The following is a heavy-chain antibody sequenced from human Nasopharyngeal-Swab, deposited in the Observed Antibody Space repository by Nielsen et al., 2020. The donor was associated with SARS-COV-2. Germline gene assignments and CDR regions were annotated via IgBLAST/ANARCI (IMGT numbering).Heavy chain of an antibody. V-gene: IGHV4-31*03. D-gene: IGHD3-3*01. CDR3: ARGEVLRFLEWSSAGGMDV. CDR2: IYYSGST. CDR1: GGSISSGGYY. Sequence: LRLSCTVSGGSISSGGYYWSWIRQHPGKGLEWIGYIYYSGSTYYNPSLKSRVTISVDTSKNQFSLNLSSVTAADTAVYYCARGEVLRFLEWSSAGGMDVWGQGTTVTVSS. J-gene: IGHJ6*02.